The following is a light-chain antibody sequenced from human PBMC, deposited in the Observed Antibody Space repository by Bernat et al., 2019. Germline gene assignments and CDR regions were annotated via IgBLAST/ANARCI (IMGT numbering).Light chain of an antibody. CDR2: DDS. CDR1: NIGSKS. CDR3: QVWDSSGDHFV. V-gene: IGLV3-21*03. Sequence: SYVLTQAPSVSVAPGKTAKITCGGNNIGSKSVHWYQQKPGQAPVLVVYDDSARPSGIPGRLSGSNSGNTATLTISRVEAGDEADYYCQVWDSSGDHFVFGTGTKVTVL. J-gene: IGLJ1*01.